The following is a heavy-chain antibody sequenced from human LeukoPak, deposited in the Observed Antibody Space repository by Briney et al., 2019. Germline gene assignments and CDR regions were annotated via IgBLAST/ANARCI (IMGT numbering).Heavy chain of an antibody. CDR1: GFTFSSYA. D-gene: IGHD5-12*01. V-gene: IGHV3-30*04. CDR3: ATHGSEDGMDV. J-gene: IGHJ6*02. Sequence: GRSLRLSCAASGFTFSSYAMHWVRQAPGKGLEWVAVISYDGSNKYYADSVKGRFTISGGNSKNTLYLQMNSLRAEDTAVYYCATHGSEDGMDVWGQGTTVTVSS. CDR2: ISYDGSNK.